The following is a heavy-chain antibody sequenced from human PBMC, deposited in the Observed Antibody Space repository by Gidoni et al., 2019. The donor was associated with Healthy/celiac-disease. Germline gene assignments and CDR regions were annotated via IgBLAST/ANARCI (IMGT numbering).Heavy chain of an antibody. V-gene: IGHV1-18*04. Sequence: QVQLVQSGAEVKKPGASVQLSCEASGYTFTSYGISWARQAPGQGLEWMGWIRAYNGNTNYAQKLQGRVTMTTDTSTSTAYMELRSLRSDDTAVYYCARDPGTRLYDFWSGDYYYGMDVWGQGTTVTVSS. CDR2: IRAYNGNT. CDR3: ARDPGTRLYDFWSGDYYYGMDV. CDR1: GYTFTSYG. J-gene: IGHJ6*02. D-gene: IGHD3-3*01.